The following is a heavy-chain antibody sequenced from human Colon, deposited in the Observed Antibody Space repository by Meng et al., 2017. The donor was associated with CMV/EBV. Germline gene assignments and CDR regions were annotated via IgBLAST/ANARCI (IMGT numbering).Heavy chain of an antibody. V-gene: IGHV3-9*01. CDR3: VKDKGSGYNKEDWYGVDV. CDR1: GFTFDDYA. CDR2: ISWHSDKV. J-gene: IGHJ6*02. D-gene: IGHD3-22*01. Sequence: SLKISWAASGFTFDDYARHWVRQGPGEGLEWVSGISWHSDKVDYADSVKGRFTISRANAKDSLVLQMNSLRPEDTDFYYWVKDKGSGYNKEDWYGVDVWGHGTTVTVSS.